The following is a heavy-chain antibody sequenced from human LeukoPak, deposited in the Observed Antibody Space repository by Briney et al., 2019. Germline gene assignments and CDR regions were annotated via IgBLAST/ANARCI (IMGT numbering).Heavy chain of an antibody. CDR3: AREGYYDFWSGLVSDAFDI. J-gene: IGHJ3*02. V-gene: IGHV1-8*03. Sequence: GASVKASCKASGYTFTSYDINSVRQATRQGLECMGWMNPNRGNTGYAQKFQGRVTITRSTSVSTAYMELSSLRSEDTAVYYCAREGYYDFWSGLVSDAFDIWGQETMVTVSS. CDR1: GYTFTSYD. D-gene: IGHD3-3*01. CDR2: MNPNRGNT.